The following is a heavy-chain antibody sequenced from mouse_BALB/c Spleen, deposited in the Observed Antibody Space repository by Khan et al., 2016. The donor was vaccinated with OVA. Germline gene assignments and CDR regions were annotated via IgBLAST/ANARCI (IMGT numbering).Heavy chain of an antibody. D-gene: IGHD2-1*01. J-gene: IGHJ4*01. Sequence: EVKLVESGGGLVKPGGSLKLSCAASGFTFSSYTMSWVRQTPEKRLEWVATISSGGSYTYYADSVKGRFTISRDNAKNTQYLHMSSLKAEETAMYYCTRGEGYYGNPYAMDYWGQGTSVTVSS. CDR3: TRGEGYYGNPYAMDY. CDR2: ISSGGSYT. V-gene: IGHV5-6-4*01. CDR1: GFTFSSYT.